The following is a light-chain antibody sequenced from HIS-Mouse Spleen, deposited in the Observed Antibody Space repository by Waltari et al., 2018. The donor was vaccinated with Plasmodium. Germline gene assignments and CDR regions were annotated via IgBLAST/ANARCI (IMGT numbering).Light chain of an antibody. CDR3: QRRSNWLT. J-gene: IGKJ4*01. CDR1: QIVSSY. CDR2: DAS. V-gene: IGKV3-11*01. Sequence: EIVLTQSPATLSLSLGERATLSCRASQIVSSYLAWYQPKPGQAPRLLIYDASNRATSIPARIIGSVSGTDFTLTIGSLEPEDYAVYYCQRRSNWLTFGGRTKVGIK.